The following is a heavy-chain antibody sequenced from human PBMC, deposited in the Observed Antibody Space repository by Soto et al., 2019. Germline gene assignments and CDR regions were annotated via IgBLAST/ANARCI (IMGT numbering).Heavy chain of an antibody. CDR3: ARTGGGMAARPLEY. D-gene: IGHD6-6*01. CDR2: ISAYNGNK. J-gene: IGHJ4*02. Sequence: QVQLMQSGGEVKMPGASVEVSCKTSGYMFTTYGMSWVRQAPGQGLEWMAWISAYNGNKKYAQKFEGRVPMTTDPSTSTVSMELRDLTSDDTAIYYCARTGGGMAARPLEYWGQGTLVIVSS. V-gene: IGHV1-18*01. CDR1: GYMFTTYG.